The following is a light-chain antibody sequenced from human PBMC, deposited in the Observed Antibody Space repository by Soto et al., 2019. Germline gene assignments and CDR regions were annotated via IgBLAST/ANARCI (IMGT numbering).Light chain of an antibody. V-gene: IGKV3-15*01. CDR3: QQYNNWPSGT. Sequence: EIVMTQSPATLSVSPGERATLSCRASQSISINLAWYQHKPGQAPRLLIYDTSTRATGIPARFSGSGSGTEFTLTISSLQSEDFAVYYCQQYNNWPSGTFGQGTKLEIK. J-gene: IGKJ2*01. CDR1: QSISIN. CDR2: DTS.